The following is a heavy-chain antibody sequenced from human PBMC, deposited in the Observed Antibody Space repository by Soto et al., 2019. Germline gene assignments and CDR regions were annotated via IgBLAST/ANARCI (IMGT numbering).Heavy chain of an antibody. V-gene: IGHV3-66*01. J-gene: IGHJ6*02. CDR1: GFTVSSKY. CDR2: IQSGGPT. D-gene: IGHD6-6*01. CDR3: ARDDVLCDGGRGTRYNNSSRLYYYYGMDV. Sequence: LRLSCAASGFTVSSKYMSWVRQAPGKGLEWVSLIQSGGPTYYADSVKGRFTISRDTSENTLHLQMDSLRAEDTAVYYCARDDVLCDGGRGTRYNNSSRLYYYYGMDVWGQGTTVTVSS.